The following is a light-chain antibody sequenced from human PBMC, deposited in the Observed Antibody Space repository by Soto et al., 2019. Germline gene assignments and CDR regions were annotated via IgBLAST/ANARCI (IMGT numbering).Light chain of an antibody. CDR3: HPRNK. V-gene: IGKV3-11*01. Sequence: ESVLTQSPGTLSLSPGERSTLSCRASQFLSSYLAWYQQKPGQPPRLLIYDTSNRATGIPARFSGSRSGTDFTLTIRSLEHEDFGVYFCHPRNKFGQGTRLEIK. CDR1: QFLSSY. CDR2: DTS. J-gene: IGKJ5*01.